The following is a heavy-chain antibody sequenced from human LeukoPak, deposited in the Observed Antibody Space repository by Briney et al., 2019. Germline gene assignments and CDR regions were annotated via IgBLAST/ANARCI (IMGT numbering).Heavy chain of an antibody. CDR2: VRTKANNYAT. V-gene: IGHV3-73*01. CDR3: TRRPDSGSPNFHY. CDR1: GFTFGGSA. D-gene: IGHD1-26*01. J-gene: IGHJ4*02. Sequence: PGESLKLSCAASGFTFGGSAMHWVRQASGKGLEWVGRVRTKANNYATQYAASVRGRFTISRDDSKSTAYLQMNSLKTDDTAVYYCTRRPDSGSPNFHYWGQGTLVTVSS.